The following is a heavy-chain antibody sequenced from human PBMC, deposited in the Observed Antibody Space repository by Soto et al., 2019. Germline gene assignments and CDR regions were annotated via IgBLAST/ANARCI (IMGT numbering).Heavy chain of an antibody. V-gene: IGHV3-30-3*01. CDR1: GFTFSSYA. Sequence: QVQLVESGGGVVQPGRSLRLSCAASGFTFSSYAMHWVRQAPGKGLEGVAVISYDGSNKYYADSVKGRFTISRDNSKNTLYLQMNSLRAEDTAVYYCARDFKDASDYYYYGMDVWGQGTTVTVSS. CDR2: ISYDGSNK. J-gene: IGHJ6*02. CDR3: ARDFKDASDYYYYGMDV.